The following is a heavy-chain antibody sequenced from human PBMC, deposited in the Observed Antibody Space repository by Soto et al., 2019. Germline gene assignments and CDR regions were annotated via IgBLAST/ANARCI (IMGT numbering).Heavy chain of an antibody. CDR1: GGSINSGDYY. D-gene: IGHD6-13*01. V-gene: IGHV4-31*03. J-gene: IGHJ4*02. CDR3: ARVKGQLVPVPEY. Sequence: QVQLQESGPGLVKPSQTLSLTCTVSGGSINSGDYYWSWIRQHPGKGLEWIGHIYYIGSTYYNPSLKSRLTISVDTSKNQFSLRLSSVTAADTAMYYCARVKGQLVPVPEYWGQGTLVTVSS. CDR2: IYYIGST.